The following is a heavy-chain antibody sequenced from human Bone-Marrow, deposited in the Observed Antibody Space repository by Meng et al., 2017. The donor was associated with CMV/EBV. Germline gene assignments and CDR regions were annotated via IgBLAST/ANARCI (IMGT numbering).Heavy chain of an antibody. V-gene: IGHV3-53*01. CDR1: EFTVSSNY. CDR2: IYNDGNT. Sequence: GESLKISCAASEFTVSSNYMSWVRQAPGKGLEWLSVIYNDGNTYYADSVKGRFTISRDNAKNSLYLQMNSLRAEDTALYHCARSSTEAWYFDLWGRGTLVTVSS. D-gene: IGHD4-17*01. CDR3: ARSSTEAWYFDL. J-gene: IGHJ2*01.